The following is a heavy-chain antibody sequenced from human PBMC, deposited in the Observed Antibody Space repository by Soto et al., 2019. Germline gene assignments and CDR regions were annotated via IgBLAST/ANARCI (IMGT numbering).Heavy chain of an antibody. Sequence: SDTLSLTCAVSGGSIRSGGYSWSWIRQPPGKGLEWIGYIYHSGSTYYNPSHKSRVTISVDRSKTQFSLKLSSVTAADTAVYYCARVPDRWGQGTLVTVSS. CDR1: GGSIRSGGYS. V-gene: IGHV4-30-2*01. J-gene: IGHJ5*02. CDR3: ARVPDR. D-gene: IGHD2-2*01. CDR2: IYHSGST.